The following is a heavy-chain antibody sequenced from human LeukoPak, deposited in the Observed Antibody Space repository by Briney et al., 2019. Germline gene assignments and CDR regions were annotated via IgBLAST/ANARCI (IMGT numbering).Heavy chain of an antibody. CDR3: AKDREVYCSGGSCYEDWFDP. CDR1: GFTFSNYA. D-gene: IGHD2-15*01. Sequence: GGSLRLSCAASGFTFSNYAMSWVRQAPGKGLEWVSAINDSGGSTYYADSVKGRFTISRDNSKNTLYLQMNSLRAEDTAVYYCAKDREVYCSGGSCYEDWFDPWGQGTLVTVSS. J-gene: IGHJ5*02. CDR2: INDSGGST. V-gene: IGHV3-23*01.